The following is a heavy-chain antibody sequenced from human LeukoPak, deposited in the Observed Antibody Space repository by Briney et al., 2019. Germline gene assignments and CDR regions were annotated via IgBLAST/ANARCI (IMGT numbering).Heavy chain of an antibody. CDR1: GFTFSIYD. J-gene: IGHJ4*02. D-gene: IGHD6-19*01. CDR2: VSGGGIGT. CDR3: AKDGVEQWLAYYFDY. V-gene: IGHV3-23*01. Sequence: PGGSLRLSCADSGFTFSIYDMNWVRQAPGKGLEWVAGVSGGGIGTYYADSVKGRFTISRDTSKNTLYVQINSLRAEDTAVYYCAKDGVEQWLAYYFDYWGQGTLVTVSS.